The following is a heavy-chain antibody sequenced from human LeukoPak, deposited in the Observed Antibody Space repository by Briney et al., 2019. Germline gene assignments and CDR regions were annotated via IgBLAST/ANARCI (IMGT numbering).Heavy chain of an antibody. J-gene: IGHJ4*02. CDR1: GFTFSSYS. V-gene: IGHV3-48*04. CDR2: ISSSSSTI. D-gene: IGHD6-13*01. Sequence: GGSLRLSCAASGFTFSSYSMNWVRQAPGKGLEWVSYISSSSSTIYYADSVKGRFTISRDNAKNSLYLQMNSLRAEDTAVYYCARDLDSSWYHGGFDYWGQGTLVTVSS. CDR3: ARDLDSSWYHGGFDY.